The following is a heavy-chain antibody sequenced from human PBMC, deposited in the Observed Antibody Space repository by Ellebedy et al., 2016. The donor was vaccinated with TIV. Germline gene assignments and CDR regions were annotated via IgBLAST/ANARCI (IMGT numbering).Heavy chain of an antibody. CDR3: AREEGKAAAGAGGCMDV. Sequence: AASVKVSCKASGYTFISYDISWVRQAPGQGLEWMGWISTYNGNTNYAQNLQGRVTMTTDTSTSTAYMELSSLRSDDTAVYYCAREEGKAAAGAGGCMDVWGQGTTVTVSS. D-gene: IGHD6-13*01. V-gene: IGHV1-18*01. CDR1: GYTFISYD. CDR2: ISTYNGNT. J-gene: IGHJ6*02.